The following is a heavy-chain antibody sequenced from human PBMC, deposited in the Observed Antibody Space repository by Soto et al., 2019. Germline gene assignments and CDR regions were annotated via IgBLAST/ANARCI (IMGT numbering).Heavy chain of an antibody. J-gene: IGHJ4*02. CDR1: GGTFSSYA. CDR2: IIPIFGTA. D-gene: IGHD6-13*01. V-gene: IGHV1-69*12. CDR3: ASSRGGSRPQRSYFDY. Sequence: QVQLVQSGAEVKKPGSSVKVSCKASGGTFSSYAISWVRQAPGQGLEWMGGIIPIFGTANYAQKFQGRVTITADESTRTAYMELRSLRAEDTAVYYCASSRGGSRPQRSYFDYWGQGTLVTVSS.